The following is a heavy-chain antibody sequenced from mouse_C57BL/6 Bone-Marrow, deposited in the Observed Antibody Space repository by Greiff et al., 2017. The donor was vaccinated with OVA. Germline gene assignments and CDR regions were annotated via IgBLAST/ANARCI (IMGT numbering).Heavy chain of an antibody. Sequence: VQLQQSGTVLARPGASVKMSCKTSGYTFPSYWMHWVKQRPGQGLEWIGAIYPGNSDSSYNQKFKGKAKLTAVTDASTAYMELSSLKIEDSAVYNCTRERGYEDAMDYWGQGTSVTVSS. CDR1: GYTFPSYW. J-gene: IGHJ4*01. V-gene: IGHV1-5*01. CDR2: IYPGNSDS. CDR3: TRERGYEDAMDY. D-gene: IGHD2-2*01.